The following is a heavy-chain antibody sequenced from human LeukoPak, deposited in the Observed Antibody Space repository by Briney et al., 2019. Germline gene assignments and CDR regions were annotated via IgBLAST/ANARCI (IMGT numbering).Heavy chain of an antibody. D-gene: IGHD4-17*01. Sequence: ASVKVSCKASGYTFTSYGISWVRQAPGQGLEWMGWISAYNGNTNYAQKLQGRVTMTTDTSTSTAYKGLRSLRSDDTAVYYCARGPMTTVTTESDYWGQGTLVTVSS. V-gene: IGHV1-18*01. J-gene: IGHJ4*02. CDR1: GYTFTSYG. CDR2: ISAYNGNT. CDR3: ARGPMTTVTTESDY.